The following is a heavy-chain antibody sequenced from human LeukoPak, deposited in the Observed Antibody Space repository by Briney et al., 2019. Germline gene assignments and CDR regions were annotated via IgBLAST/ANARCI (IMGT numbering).Heavy chain of an antibody. Sequence: PGGSLRLSCAASGFTFSSYAMSWVRQAPGKGLEWASTISGSGGSTYYADSVRGRFTISRDNAKNTLYLQMNSLRAEDTAVYYCYGANAEHWGQGTLVTVSS. CDR3: YGANAEH. CDR1: GFTFSSYA. V-gene: IGHV3-23*01. J-gene: IGHJ1*01. CDR2: ISGSGGST. D-gene: IGHD4-23*01.